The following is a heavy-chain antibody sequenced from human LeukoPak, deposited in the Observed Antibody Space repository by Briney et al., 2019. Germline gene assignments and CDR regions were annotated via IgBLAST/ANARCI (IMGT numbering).Heavy chain of an antibody. CDR3: AKDPLNYYDSTDTSDAFDI. V-gene: IGHV3-23*01. CDR2: ISGSGGST. D-gene: IGHD3-22*01. Sequence: PGGSLRLSCAASGFTFDDYAMHWVRHAPGKGLEWVSAISGSGGSTYYADSVKGRFTISRDNSKNTLYLQMNSLRAEDTAVYYCAKDPLNYYDSTDTSDAFDIWGQGTMVTVSS. J-gene: IGHJ3*02. CDR1: GFTFDDYA.